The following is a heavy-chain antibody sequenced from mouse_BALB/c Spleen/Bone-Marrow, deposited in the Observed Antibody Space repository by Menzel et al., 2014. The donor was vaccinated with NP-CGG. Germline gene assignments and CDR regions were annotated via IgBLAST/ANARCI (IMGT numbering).Heavy chain of an antibody. V-gene: IGHV14-3*02. Sequence: EVKLVESGAELVKPGASVKLSCTASGFNIKDTYMHWVKQRPEQGLEWIGRIDPANGNTKYDPKFQGKATITADTSSNTAYLQLSSLTSEDTVVYYCANYDYGWYFDVWGAGTTVTVSS. CDR3: ANYDYGWYFDV. D-gene: IGHD2-4*01. CDR1: GFNIKDTY. CDR2: IDPANGNT. J-gene: IGHJ1*01.